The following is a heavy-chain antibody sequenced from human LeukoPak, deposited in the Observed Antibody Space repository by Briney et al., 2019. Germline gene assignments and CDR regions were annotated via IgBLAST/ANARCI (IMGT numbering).Heavy chain of an antibody. CDR2: INHSGGTGST. Sequence: SETLSLTCAVYGGSFSGYYWSWIRQPPGKGLEWIGEINHSGGTGSTKHNPSLKSRVTISVDTSKNQFSLKLSSVTAADTAVYYCARDPFWFGELVHYYGMDVWGQGTTVTVSS. J-gene: IGHJ6*02. CDR3: ARDPFWFGELVHYYGMDV. V-gene: IGHV4-34*01. D-gene: IGHD3-10*01. CDR1: GGSFSGYY.